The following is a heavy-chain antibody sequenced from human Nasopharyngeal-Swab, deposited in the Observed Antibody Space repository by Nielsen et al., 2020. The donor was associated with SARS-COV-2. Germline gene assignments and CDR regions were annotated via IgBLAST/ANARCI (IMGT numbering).Heavy chain of an antibody. CDR2: MDSDGSTI. Sequence: GESLKISCSASQFTFRTYWIHWVRQAPGKGLVWVSRMDSDGSTINYADSVKGRSTISRDNSKNTLYLQMNSLRAEDTAVYYCAKDRGPMMATPDYWGQGTLVTVSS. J-gene: IGHJ4*02. CDR1: QFTFRTYW. V-gene: IGHV3-74*01. D-gene: IGHD5-24*01. CDR3: AKDRGPMMATPDY.